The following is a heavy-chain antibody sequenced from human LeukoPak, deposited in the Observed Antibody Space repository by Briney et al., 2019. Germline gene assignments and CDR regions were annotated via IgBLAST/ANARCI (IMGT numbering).Heavy chain of an antibody. CDR1: GYTFTSYG. V-gene: IGHV1-2*02. J-gene: IGHJ4*02. D-gene: IGHD2-2*01. CDR2: INPNSGGT. Sequence: ASVKVSCKASGYTFTSYGISWVRQAPGQGLEWMGWINPNSGGTNYAQKFQGRVTMTRDTSISTAYMELSRLRSDDTAVYFCAQHGRTRRYCSSTSCSRVDYWGQGTLVTVSS. CDR3: AQHGRTRRYCSSTSCSRVDY.